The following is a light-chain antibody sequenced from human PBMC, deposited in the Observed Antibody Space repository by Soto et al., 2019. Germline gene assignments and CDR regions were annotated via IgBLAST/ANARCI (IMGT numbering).Light chain of an antibody. V-gene: IGKV3-20*01. Sequence: EIVLTQSPGTLSLSPGERATLSCRASQSISSTYLAWYRQKPGQAPRLLIYAASSRATGIPDRFSGSGSGTDFTLTISRLEPEDFAVYYCQQYYASLWTFGQGTRVEIK. CDR3: QQYYASLWT. CDR2: AAS. J-gene: IGKJ1*01. CDR1: QSISSTY.